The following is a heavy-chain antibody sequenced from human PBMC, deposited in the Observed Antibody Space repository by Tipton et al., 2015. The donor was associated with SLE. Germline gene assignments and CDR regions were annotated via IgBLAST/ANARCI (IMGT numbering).Heavy chain of an antibody. Sequence: TLSLTCTVSGYSISSGYYWGWIRQPPGKGLEWTGTIYHSGSIYYNPSLKSRVTISVDTSKNQFSLKLNSVTAADTAVYYCAVGYCSSVSCQREYFQHWGQGTLVTVSS. J-gene: IGHJ1*01. D-gene: IGHD2-2*01. CDR1: GYSISSGYY. CDR2: IYHSGSI. V-gene: IGHV4-38-2*02. CDR3: AVGYCSSVSCQREYFQH.